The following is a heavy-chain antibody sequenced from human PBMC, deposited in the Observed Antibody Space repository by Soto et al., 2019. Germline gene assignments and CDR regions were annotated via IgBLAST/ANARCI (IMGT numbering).Heavy chain of an antibody. CDR2: IYPGDSDA. CDR3: AIIHCGGDCYSGHFDY. J-gene: IGHJ4*02. Sequence: GESLKISCKGSGYSFTSYWIGWVRQMPGKGLEWMGIIYPGDSDARYSPSFQGQVTISADKSISTAYLQWSSLKASDTAMYYCAIIHCGGDCYSGHFDYWGQGTLVTVSS. V-gene: IGHV5-51*01. D-gene: IGHD2-21*02. CDR1: GYSFTSYW.